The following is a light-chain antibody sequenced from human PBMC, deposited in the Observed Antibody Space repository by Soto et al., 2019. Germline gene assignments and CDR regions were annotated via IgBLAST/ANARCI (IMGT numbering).Light chain of an antibody. CDR3: QQYNSYSWT. CDR2: KAS. V-gene: IGKV1-5*03. CDR1: QSISTW. Sequence: DLQMTQSPSTLSASVGDRVTMTCRASQSISTWLAWYQHKPGKAPKLLIYKASSLESGVPSRFSGSGSGTEFTLTINSLQPDDFATYYCQQYNSYSWTFGQGTKVEIK. J-gene: IGKJ1*01.